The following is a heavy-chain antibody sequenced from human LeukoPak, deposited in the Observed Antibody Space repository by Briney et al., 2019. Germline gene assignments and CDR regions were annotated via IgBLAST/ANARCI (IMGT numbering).Heavy chain of an antibody. CDR3: ARGNYDYIWGSYRYTGLRY. CDR1: GYTFTSYD. J-gene: IGHJ4*02. V-gene: IGHV1-8*01. Sequence: ASVKVSCKASGYTFTSYDINWVRQATGQGLEWMGWMNPNSGNTGYAQKFQGRVTMTRNTSISTAYMELSSLRSEDTAVHYCARGNYDYIWGSYRYTGLRYWGQGTLVTVSS. D-gene: IGHD3-16*02. CDR2: MNPNSGNT.